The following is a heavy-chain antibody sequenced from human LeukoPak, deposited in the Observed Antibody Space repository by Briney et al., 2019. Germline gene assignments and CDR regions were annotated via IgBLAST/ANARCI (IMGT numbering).Heavy chain of an antibody. CDR3: AIREVEMATIGFDY. CDR1: GFTFSIYG. Sequence: PGGSLRLSCAASGFTFSIYGMTWVRQAPGKGLEWVSAISGSGGRTYYADSVKGRFTISRDNSKNTLYLQMKSLRAEDTAVYYCAIREVEMATIGFDYWGQGTLVTVSS. V-gene: IGHV3-23*01. CDR2: ISGSGGRT. J-gene: IGHJ4*02. D-gene: IGHD5-24*01.